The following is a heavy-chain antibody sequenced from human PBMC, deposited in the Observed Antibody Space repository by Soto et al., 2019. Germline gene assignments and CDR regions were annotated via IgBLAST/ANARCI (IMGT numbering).Heavy chain of an antibody. CDR1: GYSFTSYW. CDR2: IDPSDSYT. CDR3: ARHGISSGWYRYYIDY. Sequence: GESLKISCKGSGYSFTSYWISWVRQMPGKGLEWMGRIDPSDSYTNYSPSFQGHVTISADKSISTAYLQWSSLKASDTAMYYCARHGISSGWYRYYIDYWGQGTLVTVSS. V-gene: IGHV5-10-1*01. D-gene: IGHD6-19*01. J-gene: IGHJ4*02.